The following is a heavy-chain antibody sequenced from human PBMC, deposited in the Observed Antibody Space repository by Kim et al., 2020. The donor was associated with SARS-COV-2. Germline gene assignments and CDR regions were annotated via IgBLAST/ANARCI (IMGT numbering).Heavy chain of an antibody. Sequence: SETLSLTCTVSGGSISSYYWSWIRQPAGKGLEWIGRIYTSGSTNYNPSLKSRVTMSVDTSKNQFSLKLSSVTAADTAVYYCARDRARWGCSGGSCYIDWFDPWGQGTLVTVSS. J-gene: IGHJ5*02. CDR3: ARDRARWGCSGGSCYIDWFDP. CDR1: GGSISSYY. V-gene: IGHV4-4*07. D-gene: IGHD2-15*01. CDR2: IYTSGST.